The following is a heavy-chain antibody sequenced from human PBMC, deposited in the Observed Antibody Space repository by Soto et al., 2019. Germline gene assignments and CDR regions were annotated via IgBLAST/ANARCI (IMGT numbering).Heavy chain of an antibody. CDR1: GFTFTRYS. J-gene: IGHJ4*02. Sequence: PGGSLRLSCAASGFTFTRYSMNWVRQAPGKGLEWVSYISSSSSLIYYADSVKGRFTVSRDNAKNSLYLQMNSLRDEDTAVYYCANRSNKFDKWGQGTLVTVSS. CDR2: ISSSSSLI. CDR3: ANRSNKFDK. V-gene: IGHV3-48*02.